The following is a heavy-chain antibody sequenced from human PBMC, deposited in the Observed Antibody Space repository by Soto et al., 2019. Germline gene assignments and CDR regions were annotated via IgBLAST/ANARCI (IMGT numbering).Heavy chain of an antibody. CDR2: VYYIGNR. J-gene: IGHJ4*02. CDR3: ARCGYGSNDFDH. CDR1: HGSVCSDPFY. V-gene: IGHV4-31*03. Sequence: SETLSLTCTVCHGSVCSDPFYWTWILQHPGKGLGWLGYVYYIGNRYYRPSLKSRFSISIDTSLNQFSLRLYSVTAAHTAVYYCARCGYGSNDFDHWGQGTLVKVSS. D-gene: IGHD6-13*01.